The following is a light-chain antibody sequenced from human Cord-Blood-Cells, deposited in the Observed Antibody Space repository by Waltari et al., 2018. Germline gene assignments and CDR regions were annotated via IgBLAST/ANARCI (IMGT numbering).Light chain of an antibody. CDR1: QSVLYSSNNKNY. CDR3: QQYYRTQLT. J-gene: IGKJ4*01. CDR2: WAS. V-gene: IGKV4-1*01. Sequence: DIVMTQSPDSLAVSLGERVAINCKSSQSVLYSSNNKNYLAWYQQKPGQPPKLLIYWASTRESGVPDRFSGSGSGTDFTLTISSLQAEDVAVYYCQQYYRTQLTFGGGTKVEIK.